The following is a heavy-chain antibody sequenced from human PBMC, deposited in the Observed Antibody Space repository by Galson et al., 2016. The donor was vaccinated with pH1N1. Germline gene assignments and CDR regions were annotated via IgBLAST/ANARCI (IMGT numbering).Heavy chain of an antibody. D-gene: IGHD4-17*01. CDR2: IDWDDDK. Sequence: PALVKPTQTLTLTCTFSGFSLSTSGMCVSWIRQPPGKALEWLALIDWDDDKYYSTSLKTRLTISKDTSKNQVVLTMTNMDPVDTATYYCARIFYGDYTNYVDYWGHGTLVTVSS. CDR1: GFSLSTSGMC. J-gene: IGHJ4*01. V-gene: IGHV2-70*01. CDR3: ARIFYGDYTNYVDY.